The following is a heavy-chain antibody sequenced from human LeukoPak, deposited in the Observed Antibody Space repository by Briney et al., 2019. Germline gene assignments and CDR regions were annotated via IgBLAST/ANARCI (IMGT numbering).Heavy chain of an antibody. D-gene: IGHD3-3*01. Sequence: KPGGSLRLSCAASGFTFSNAGMNWVRQAPGKGLECVGGIKTNTDGGATDYAAAVKDRFTISSDDSKNTLFLQMNSLKNEDTAVYYCTTDYDFWSGYHAFDIWGQGTMVAVSS. CDR1: GFTFSNAG. V-gene: IGHV3-15*01. CDR2: IKTNTDGGAT. CDR3: TTDYDFWSGYHAFDI. J-gene: IGHJ3*02.